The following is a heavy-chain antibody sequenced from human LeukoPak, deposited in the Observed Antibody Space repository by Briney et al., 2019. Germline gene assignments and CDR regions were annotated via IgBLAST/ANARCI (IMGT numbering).Heavy chain of an antibody. J-gene: IGHJ3*02. D-gene: IGHD6-19*01. CDR3: ARASGKWLVLGAFDI. CDR1: GGSISSYY. V-gene: IGHV4-59*01. CDR2: IYYSGST. Sequence: SETLSLTCTVSGGSISSYYWSWIRQPPGKGLEWIGYIYYSGSTNYNPSLKSRVTISVDTSKNQFSLKLSSVTAADTAVYYCARASGKWLVLGAFDIWGQGTMVTVSS.